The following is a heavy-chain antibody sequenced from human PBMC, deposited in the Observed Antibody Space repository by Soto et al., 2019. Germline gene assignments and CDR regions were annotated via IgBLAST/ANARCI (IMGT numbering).Heavy chain of an antibody. D-gene: IGHD2-8*02. Sequence: ASETLSLTCTVSGGSISSYYWSWIRQPPGKGLEWIGYIYYSGSTNYNPSLKSRVTISVDTSKNQFSLKLTSVTAADTAVYYCARDKITGLLDYWGQGTLVTVSS. CDR2: IYYSGST. CDR3: ARDKITGLLDY. CDR1: GGSISSYY. V-gene: IGHV4-59*12. J-gene: IGHJ4*02.